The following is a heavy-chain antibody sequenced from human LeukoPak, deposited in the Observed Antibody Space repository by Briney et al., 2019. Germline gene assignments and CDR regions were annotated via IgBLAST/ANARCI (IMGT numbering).Heavy chain of an antibody. V-gene: IGHV3-33*01. D-gene: IGHD3-10*01. CDR1: GFTFNKYG. J-gene: IGHJ5*01. CDR2: IWYDGSYE. CDR3: ARDWSGLAVRGWFDF. Sequence: PGGSLRLSCVASGFTFNKYGVHWVRQAPGKGLEWVAVIWYDGSYEYYADSVKGRLAISRDNDKNTVNLQMNSLRVEDSAVYYYARDWSGLAVRGWFDFWGQGTLVNVFS.